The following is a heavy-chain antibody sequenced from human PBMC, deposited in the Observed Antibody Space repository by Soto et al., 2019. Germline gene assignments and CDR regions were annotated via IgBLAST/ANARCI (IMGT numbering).Heavy chain of an antibody. V-gene: IGHV3-53*01. CDR2: IYSGGST. CDR1: GFTVSSNY. CDR3: ARVSSSGPGGAFDI. Sequence: GESLKISCAASGFTVSSNYMSWVRQAPGKGLEWVSVIYSGGSTYYADSVKGRFTISRDNSKNTLYLQMNSLRAEDTAVYYCARVSSSGPGGAFDIWGQGTMVTVSS. J-gene: IGHJ3*02. D-gene: IGHD3-22*01.